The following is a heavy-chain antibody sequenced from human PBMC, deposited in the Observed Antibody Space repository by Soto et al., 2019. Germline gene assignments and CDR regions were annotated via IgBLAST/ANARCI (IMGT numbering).Heavy chain of an antibody. J-gene: IGHJ4*02. CDR2: ISNSGTA. V-gene: IGHV4-59*08. CDR1: GGSISSYY. Sequence: SETLSLTCTVSGGSISSYYWSWIRQPPGKGLEWIGYISNSGTANYNPSLKSRVTISVDTSKNHFSLKLNSVAAADTAVYYCARFAYSSSWSLDFWGQGTLVTVSS. D-gene: IGHD6-6*01. CDR3: ARFAYSSSWSLDF.